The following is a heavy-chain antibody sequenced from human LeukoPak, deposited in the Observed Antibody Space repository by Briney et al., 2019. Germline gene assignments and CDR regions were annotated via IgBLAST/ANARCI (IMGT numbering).Heavy chain of an antibody. J-gene: IGHJ4*02. CDR2: IFYSGST. CDR1: GGSISSSSYY. V-gene: IGHV4-39*01. Sequence: SETLSLTCTVSGGSISSSSYYWGWIRQPPGKGLEWIGIIFYSGSTDYNPSLKSRVTISVDTSKNQFSLKLSSVTAADTAVYYCARRGSRWYWYFDYWGQGTLDTVSS. D-gene: IGHD6-13*01. CDR3: ARRGSRWYWYFDY.